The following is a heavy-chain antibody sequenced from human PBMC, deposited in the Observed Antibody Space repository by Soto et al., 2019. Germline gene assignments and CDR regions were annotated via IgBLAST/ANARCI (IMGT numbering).Heavy chain of an antibody. Sequence: QVQLVQSGAEVKKPGASVKVSCKASGYTFTSYGISWVRQAPGQGLEWMGWISAYNCNTNYAQKLQGRVTMTTDTSTSTAYMERRSLRSDDTAVYYCARGYCSRTSCYGWRLGDVWGQGTTVTVSS. V-gene: IGHV1-18*01. J-gene: IGHJ6*02. CDR1: GYTFTSYG. CDR3: ARGYCSRTSCYGWRLGDV. CDR2: ISAYNCNT. D-gene: IGHD2-2*01.